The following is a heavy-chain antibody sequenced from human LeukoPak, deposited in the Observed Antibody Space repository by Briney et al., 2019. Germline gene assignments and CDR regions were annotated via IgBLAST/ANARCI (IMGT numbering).Heavy chain of an antibody. Sequence: GGSLRLSCAASGFTFSNYELNWVRQAPGKGLEWVSYISHSGRTIYSADSVKGRFTISRDNAKNSLYLQMNSLRAEDTAVYYCARGVGSSGPGWFDPWGKGTLVTVSS. J-gene: IGHJ5*02. V-gene: IGHV3-48*03. CDR2: ISHSGRTI. D-gene: IGHD6-13*01. CDR1: GFTFSNYE. CDR3: ARGVGSSGPGWFDP.